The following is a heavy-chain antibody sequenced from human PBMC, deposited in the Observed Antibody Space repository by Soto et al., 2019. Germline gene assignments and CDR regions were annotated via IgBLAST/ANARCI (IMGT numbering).Heavy chain of an antibody. CDR2: IFSNGRT. D-gene: IGHD3-10*01. V-gene: IGHV4-59*01. CDR3: ARGGDNSPWYYSL. J-gene: IGHJ4*02. CDR1: GGSINNNY. Sequence: AETLSLTCTVSGGSINNNYWSWIRQPPGRGLEWIGYIFSNGRTNYNPSLESRVTISVDTSKNQLSLELRSVTAADTAVYYCARGGDNSPWYYSLWGQGTLVTVSS.